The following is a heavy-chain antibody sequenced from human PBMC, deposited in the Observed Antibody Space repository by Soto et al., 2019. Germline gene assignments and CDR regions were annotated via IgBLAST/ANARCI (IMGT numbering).Heavy chain of an antibody. Sequence: GGSLRLSCAASGFTFSSYAMGWVRQGPGKGLEWVSGISGSGDATYYADSVKGRFTISRDNSKNTLYVQMNSLSVGDTAVYYCAKGGGAAAGTTYNIEYWGQGTLVTVSS. CDR2: ISGSGDAT. CDR3: AKGGGAAAGTTYNIEY. V-gene: IGHV3-23*01. CDR1: GFTFSSYA. J-gene: IGHJ4*02. D-gene: IGHD6-13*01.